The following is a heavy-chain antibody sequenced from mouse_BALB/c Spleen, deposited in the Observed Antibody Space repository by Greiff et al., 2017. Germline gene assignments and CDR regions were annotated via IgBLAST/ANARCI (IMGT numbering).Heavy chain of an antibody. Sequence: QVQLQQSGAELARPGASVKLSCKASGYTFTSYWMQWVKQRPGQGLEWIGAIYPGDGATRYTQKFKGKATLTADKSSSTAYMQLSSLAAEDSAVYYCARGDYGYAMDYWGEGTSVTVSS. CDR2: IYPGDGAT. CDR3: ARGDYGYAMDY. CDR1: GYTFTSYW. D-gene: IGHD2-4*01. V-gene: IGHV1-87*01. J-gene: IGHJ4*01.